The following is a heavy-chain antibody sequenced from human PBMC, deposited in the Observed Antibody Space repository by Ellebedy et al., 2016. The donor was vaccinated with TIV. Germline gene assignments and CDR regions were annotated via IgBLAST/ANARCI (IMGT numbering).Heavy chain of an antibody. V-gene: IGHV1-18*01. CDR1: GYTFSTYT. CDR2: ISTSNGYT. D-gene: IGHD3-9*01. J-gene: IGHJ3*01. Sequence: AASVKVSCKASGYTFSTYTFSWVRQAPGQGLEWMGWISTSNGYTDYAQKLQDRITMTTDTSTSTVYMELRSLSSDNTALYYCARVSDILTDYPNHDAFDLWGQGTMVTVSS. CDR3: ARVSDILTDYPNHDAFDL.